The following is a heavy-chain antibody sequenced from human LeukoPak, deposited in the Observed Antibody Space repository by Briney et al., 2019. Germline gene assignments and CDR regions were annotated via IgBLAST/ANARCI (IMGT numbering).Heavy chain of an antibody. J-gene: IGHJ4*02. V-gene: IGHV1-18*01. CDR2: ISAYNGNT. CDR3: ARDYDILTGRADRDC. CDR1: GYTFTSYG. Sequence: ASVKVSCKASGYTFTSYGISWVRQAPGQGLEWMGWISAYNGNTNYAQKLQGRVTMTTDTSTSTAYMELRSLRSDDTAVYYCARDYDILTGRADRDCWGQGTLVTVSS. D-gene: IGHD3-9*01.